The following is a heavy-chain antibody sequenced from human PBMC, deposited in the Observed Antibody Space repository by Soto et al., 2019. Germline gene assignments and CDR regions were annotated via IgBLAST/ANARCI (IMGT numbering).Heavy chain of an antibody. D-gene: IGHD2-2*01. J-gene: IGHJ4*02. CDR1: GYXFTSYY. Sequence: ASVKVSCKASGYXFTSYYMHWVRQAPGQGLEWMGIINPSGGSTSYAQKFQGRVTMTRDTSTSTVYMELSSLRSEDTAVYYCARKDIVLVPAARRPFDYWGQGTLVTVSS. CDR2: INPSGGST. CDR3: ARKDIVLVPAARRPFDY. V-gene: IGHV1-46*01.